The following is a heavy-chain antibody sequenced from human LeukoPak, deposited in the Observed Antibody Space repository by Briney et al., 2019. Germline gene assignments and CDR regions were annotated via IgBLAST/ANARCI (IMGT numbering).Heavy chain of an antibody. J-gene: IGHJ3*02. Sequence: KPGGSLRLSCAASRFTFSSYSMNWVRQAPGKGMEWVSSISSSSSYIYYADSVKGRFTISRDNAKNSLYLQMNSLRAEDTAVYYCAREVTTPSPGAFDIWGQGTMVTVSS. CDR3: AREVTTPSPGAFDI. CDR2: ISSSSSYI. D-gene: IGHD4-17*01. V-gene: IGHV3-21*01. CDR1: RFTFSSYS.